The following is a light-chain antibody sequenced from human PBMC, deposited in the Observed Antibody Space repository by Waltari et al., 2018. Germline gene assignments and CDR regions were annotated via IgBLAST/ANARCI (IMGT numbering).Light chain of an antibody. CDR3: QVWHAAIDPGV. CDR1: NIGSYS. CDR2: YDS. V-gene: IGLV3-21*04. Sequence: SYVLTQPPSVSVAPGETARIPCGGDNIGSYSVHWYQQKPGQAPVLVIFYDSDRPSGIPERFSGSNSGNTATLTISRVEAGEEANYYCQVWHAAIDPGVFGTGTEVTV. J-gene: IGLJ1*01.